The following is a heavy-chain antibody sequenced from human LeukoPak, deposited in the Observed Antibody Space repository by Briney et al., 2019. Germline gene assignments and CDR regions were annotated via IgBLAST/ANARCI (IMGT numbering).Heavy chain of an antibody. Sequence: SQTLSLTCTVSGGSINSGNYYSSWIRQPAGKGLEWIGRIHTSGSTNSNPSLKSRVTISVDTSKNQFSLKLSSVTAADTAVYYCARGAQVVPASVWFDPWGQGTLVTVSS. CDR3: ARGAQVVPASVWFDP. CDR1: GGSINSGNYY. CDR2: IHTSGST. J-gene: IGHJ5*02. D-gene: IGHD2-2*01. V-gene: IGHV4-61*02.